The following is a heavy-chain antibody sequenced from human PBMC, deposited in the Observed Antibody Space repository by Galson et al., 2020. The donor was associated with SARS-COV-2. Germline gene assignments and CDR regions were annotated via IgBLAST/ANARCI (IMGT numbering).Heavy chain of an antibody. D-gene: IGHD2-15*01. V-gene: IGHV3-48*03. CDR2: ISSSGSTI. CDR3: AREAGGPFYYYYYGMDV. CDR1: GFTFSSYE. Sequence: GESLKISCAASGFTFSSYEMNWVRQAPGKGLEWVSYISSSGSTIYYADSVKGRFTISRDNAKNSLYLQMNSLRAEDTAVYYCAREAGGPFYYYYYGMDVWGQGTTVTVSS. J-gene: IGHJ6*02.